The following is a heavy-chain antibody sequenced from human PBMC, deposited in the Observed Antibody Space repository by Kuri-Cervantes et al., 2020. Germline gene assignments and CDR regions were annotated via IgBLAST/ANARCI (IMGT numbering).Heavy chain of an antibody. CDR2: INHSGST. V-gene: IGHV4-34*01. CDR1: GGSFSGYY. Sequence: SETLSLTCAVYGGSFSGYYWSWIRQPPGKGLEWIGEINHSGSTNYNPSLKSRVTISVDTSKNQFSLKLSSVTAADTAFYFCARERRDCSGKDCSPPNDGFDIWGQGTMVTVSS. J-gene: IGHJ3*02. D-gene: IGHD2-15*01. CDR3: ARERRDCSGKDCSPPNDGFDI.